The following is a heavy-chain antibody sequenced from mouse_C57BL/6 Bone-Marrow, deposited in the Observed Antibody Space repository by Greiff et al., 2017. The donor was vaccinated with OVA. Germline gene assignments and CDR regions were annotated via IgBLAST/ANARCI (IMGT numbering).Heavy chain of an antibody. V-gene: IGHV1-72*01. J-gene: IGHJ1*03. CDR3: ARTVVATNWYIDV. D-gene: IGHD1-1*01. CDR1: GYTFTSYW. CDR2: IDPNSGGT. Sequence: VLLQQPGAELVKPGASVKLSCKASGYTFTSYWMHWVQQRPGRGLEWIGRIDPNSGGTKYNETFKSQATLTVDKPSSTSYLQLSSLTSEDSAVYYCARTVVATNWYIDVWGTGTTVTVSS.